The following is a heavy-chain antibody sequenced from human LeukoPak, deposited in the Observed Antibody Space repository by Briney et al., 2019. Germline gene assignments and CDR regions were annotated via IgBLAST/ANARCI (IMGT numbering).Heavy chain of an antibody. V-gene: IGHV3-48*03. D-gene: IGHD5-12*01. CDR2: ISRSGSTK. J-gene: IGHJ4*02. CDR3: ARVGYGGYGVLDY. CDR1: GFTFSSYE. Sequence: GGSLRLSCAASGFTFSSYEMNWVRQAPGKGLEWVSSISRSGSTKYYADSVKGRFTISRDNAKNSLFLQMNSLRAEDTAVYYCARVGYGGYGVLDYWGQGTLVIISS.